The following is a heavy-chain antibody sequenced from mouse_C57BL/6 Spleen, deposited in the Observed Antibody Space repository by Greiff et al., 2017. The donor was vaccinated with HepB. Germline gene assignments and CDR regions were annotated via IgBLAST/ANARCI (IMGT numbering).Heavy chain of an antibody. J-gene: IGHJ2*01. V-gene: IGHV5-9*01. CDR2: ISGGGGNT. CDR1: GFTFSSYT. Sequence: EVQLMESGGGLVKPGGSLKLSCAASGFTFSSYTMSWVRQTPEKRLEWVATISGGGGNTYYPDSVKGRFTISRDNAKNTVYLQMSSLRSEDTALYYCARRANWDYFDYWGQGTTLTVSS. D-gene: IGHD4-1*01. CDR3: ARRANWDYFDY.